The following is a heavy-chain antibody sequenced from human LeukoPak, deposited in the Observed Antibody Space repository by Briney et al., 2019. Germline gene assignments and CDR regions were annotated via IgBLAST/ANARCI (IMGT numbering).Heavy chain of an antibody. CDR1: GYTFTGYY. CDR2: INPNSGGT. CDR3: ARYNFWSGSFDY. V-gene: IGHV1-2*02. Sequence: ASVKVSCKASGYTFTGYYMHWVRQAPGQGLEWMGWINPNSGGTNYAQKFQGRVTMTRNTSISTAYMELSSLRSEDTAVYYCARYNFWSGSFDYWGQGTLVTVSS. D-gene: IGHD3-3*01. J-gene: IGHJ4*02.